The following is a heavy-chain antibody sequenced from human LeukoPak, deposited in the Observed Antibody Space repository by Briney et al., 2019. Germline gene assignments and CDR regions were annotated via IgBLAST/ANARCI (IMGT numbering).Heavy chain of an antibody. CDR1: GFTVSSNY. D-gene: IGHD2-8*02. V-gene: IGHV3-21*01. J-gene: IGHJ4*02. CDR3: ARDRTGGPRAFDY. Sequence: PGGSLRLSCAASGFTVSSNYMSWVRQAPGKGLEWVSSISSSSSYIYYADSVKGRFTISRDNAKNSLYLQMNSLRAEDTAVYYCARDRTGGPRAFDYWGQGTLVTVSS. CDR2: ISSSSSYI.